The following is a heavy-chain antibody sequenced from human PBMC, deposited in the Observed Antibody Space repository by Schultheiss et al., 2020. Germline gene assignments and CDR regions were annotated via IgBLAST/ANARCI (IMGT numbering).Heavy chain of an antibody. CDR2: INAGNGNT. Sequence: ASVKVSCKASGYTFTSYDINWVRQAPGQRLEWMGWINAGNGNTKYSQKFQGRVTITRDTSASTAYMELSSLRSEDTAVYYCARDERVLWFGELDYWGQGTLVTVSS. CDR3: ARDERVLWFGELDY. J-gene: IGHJ4*02. CDR1: GYTFTSYD. D-gene: IGHD3-10*01. V-gene: IGHV1-3*01.